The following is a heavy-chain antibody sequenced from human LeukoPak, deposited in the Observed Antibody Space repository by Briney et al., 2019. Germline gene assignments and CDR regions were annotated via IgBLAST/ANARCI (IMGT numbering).Heavy chain of an antibody. V-gene: IGHV3-48*02. CDR3: ARGRADYYFDY. Sequence: GGSLRLSCAASGFTFSGYSMNWVRQAPGKGLEWVSYISSGSSAIYYADSVKGRFTIARNNAKNSLYLPMNGLRDEDTAVYYCARGRADYYFDYWGQGTLVTVSS. J-gene: IGHJ4*02. CDR1: GFTFSGYS. D-gene: IGHD2-21*02. CDR2: ISSGSSAI.